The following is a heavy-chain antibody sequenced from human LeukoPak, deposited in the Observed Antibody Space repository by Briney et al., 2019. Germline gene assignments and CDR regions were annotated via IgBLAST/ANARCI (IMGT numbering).Heavy chain of an antibody. V-gene: IGHV4-31*03. CDR1: GGSISSGGYY. J-gene: IGHJ4*02. CDR3: ARAKRDGYNLADY. D-gene: IGHD5-24*01. Sequence: PWETLSLTCTVSGGSISSGGYYWSWIRQQPGKGLEWIGYIYYSGSTYYNPSLKSRVTISVDTSKNQFSLKLTSVTAADTAVYYCARAKRDGYNLADYWGQGTLVIVSS. CDR2: IYYSGST.